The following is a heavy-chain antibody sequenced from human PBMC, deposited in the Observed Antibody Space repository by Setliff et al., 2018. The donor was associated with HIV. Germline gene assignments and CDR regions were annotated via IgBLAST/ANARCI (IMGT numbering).Heavy chain of an antibody. CDR2: ISAYNGNT. J-gene: IGHJ4*02. D-gene: IGHD3-9*01. CDR1: GFTLNSYG. Sequence: ASVKVSCKASGFTLNSYGITWVRQAPGQGLQWMGWISAYNGNTNYAQKLQGRVTMTTDTSTSTAYMELRSLRSEDTAVYYCAGSTSFDPTFDYWGQGTLVTVSS. CDR3: AGSTSFDPTFDY. V-gene: IGHV1-18*01.